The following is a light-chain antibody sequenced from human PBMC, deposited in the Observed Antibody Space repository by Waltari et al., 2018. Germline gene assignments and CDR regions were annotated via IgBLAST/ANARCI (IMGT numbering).Light chain of an antibody. Sequence: VLTQSPATLSLSPGAGATLSCRASQSISTYLAWFQQRPGQAPRLRIYDASNRAAGVPARFSGSGSGTDFTHSISSLEPEDFAVYYCHQRGSWPITFGQGTRLEIK. CDR1: QSISTY. J-gene: IGKJ5*01. V-gene: IGKV3-11*01. CDR2: DAS. CDR3: HQRGSWPIT.